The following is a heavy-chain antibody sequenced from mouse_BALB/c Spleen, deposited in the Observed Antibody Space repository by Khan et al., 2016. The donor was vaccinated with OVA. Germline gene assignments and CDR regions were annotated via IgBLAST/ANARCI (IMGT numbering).Heavy chain of an antibody. J-gene: IGHJ4*01. D-gene: IGHD2-3*01. CDR2: ISSSGST. CDR1: GYSITSDYA. V-gene: IGHV3-2*02. CDR3: ARDGSRYNYAMDY. Sequence: EVQLVESGPGLVKPSQSLSLTCTVTGYSITSDYAWNWIRQFPGNILEWMGYISSSGSTNYNPALKSRISITRDTSKNQFFLQLNSVTTEDTATYYCARDGSRYNYAMDYWGPGTSGTVSS.